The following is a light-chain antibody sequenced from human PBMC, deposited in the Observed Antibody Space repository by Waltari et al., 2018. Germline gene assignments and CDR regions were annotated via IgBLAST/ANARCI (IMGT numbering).Light chain of an antibody. CDR1: QSVSSY. CDR3: QQGSDWPT. J-gene: IGKJ3*01. CDR2: DAS. V-gene: IGKV3-11*01. Sequence: EIVLTQSPSTLSLSPGERATLSCRASQSVSSYLAWYQQKPGQAPRLLIYDASNRPTGIPARFSGRGSGTDFTFNICSLEPEDFAVYFCQQGSDWPTFGPGTKVDIK.